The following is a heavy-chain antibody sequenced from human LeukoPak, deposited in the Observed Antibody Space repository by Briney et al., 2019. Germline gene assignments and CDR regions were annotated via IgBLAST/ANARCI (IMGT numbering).Heavy chain of an antibody. CDR2: ISGSGGST. J-gene: IGHJ4*02. CDR1: AFTFSSYA. Sequence: PGGSLRLSCAASAFTFSSYAMSWVRQAPGKGLEWVLSISGSGGSTYYADSVKGRFTISRDNSKNTLYLQMDSLRAEDTAIYYCAKVRSSTWPYYFDYWGQGTLVTVSS. CDR3: AKVRSSTWPYYFDY. D-gene: IGHD6-13*01. V-gene: IGHV3-23*01.